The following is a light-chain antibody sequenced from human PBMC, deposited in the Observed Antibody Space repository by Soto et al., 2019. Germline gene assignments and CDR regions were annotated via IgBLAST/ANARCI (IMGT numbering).Light chain of an antibody. CDR1: SSDVGSYNL. J-gene: IGLJ2*01. Sequence: QSVLTQPASVSGSPGQSITISCTGTSSDVGSYNLVSWYQQHPGKAPKFMIYEGSKRPSGVSDLFSGSQSGNTASLTISGLQAEDEADYYCCSYAGSSTLVFGGGTKVTVL. CDR3: CSYAGSSTLV. V-gene: IGLV2-23*01. CDR2: EGS.